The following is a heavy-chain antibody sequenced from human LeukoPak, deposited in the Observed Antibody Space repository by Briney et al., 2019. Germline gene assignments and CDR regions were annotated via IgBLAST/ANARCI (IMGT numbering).Heavy chain of an antibody. J-gene: IGHJ4*02. CDR3: AACGGDCYTVDY. D-gene: IGHD2-21*02. Sequence: GGSLRLSCAASGFTFSSYAMSWVRQVPGKGLEWVAGISGRGGSTNYADSVKGRFTISRDNTKNTLYLQMNSLGVEDTAVYYCAACGGDCYTVDYWGQGSLVTVSS. V-gene: IGHV3-23*01. CDR1: GFTFSSYA. CDR2: ISGRGGST.